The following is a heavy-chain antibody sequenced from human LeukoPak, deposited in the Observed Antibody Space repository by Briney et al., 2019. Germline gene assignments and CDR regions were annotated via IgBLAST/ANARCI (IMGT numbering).Heavy chain of an antibody. D-gene: IGHD1-26*01. CDR2: IYFSGSA. CDR3: ASLFLMKGATTDDAFDI. V-gene: IGHV4-39*07. CDR1: GDITHY. J-gene: IGHJ3*02. Sequence: SETLSLTCTVSGDITHYWGWIRQPPGKGLECIGSIYFSGSAYYNPSLRSRVTISVDTSKNQFSLKLSSVTAADTAVYYCASLFLMKGATTDDAFDIWGQGTMVTVSS.